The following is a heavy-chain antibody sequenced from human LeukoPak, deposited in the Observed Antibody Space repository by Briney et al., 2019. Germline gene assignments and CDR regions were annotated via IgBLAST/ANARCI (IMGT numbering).Heavy chain of an antibody. Sequence: GESLEISCKGSGYSFTSHWIGWVRQMPGKGLEWMGIIYPGDSDIRYNPSFQGQVTISADKSISTAYLQWSSLKASDTAMYYCARHSSVSGWIDSMDVWGKGTTVTVSS. D-gene: IGHD6-19*01. CDR3: ARHSSVSGWIDSMDV. CDR1: GYSFTSHW. CDR2: IYPGDSDI. V-gene: IGHV5-51*01. J-gene: IGHJ6*04.